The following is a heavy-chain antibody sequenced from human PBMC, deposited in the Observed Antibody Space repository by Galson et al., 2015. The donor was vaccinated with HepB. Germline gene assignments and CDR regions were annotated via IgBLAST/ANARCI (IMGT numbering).Heavy chain of an antibody. D-gene: IGHD3-10*01. Sequence: SLRLSCAASGFTFSSYEMNWVRQAPGKGLEWVSYINGSDSTVYYADSVKGRFTISRDNAKNSLYLQMNSLRAEDTAVYYCARDLVVRGVFLNSYYYYGMDVWGQGTTVTVSS. CDR2: INGSDSTV. CDR3: ARDLVVRGVFLNSYYYYGMDV. CDR1: GFTFSSYE. V-gene: IGHV3-48*03. J-gene: IGHJ6*02.